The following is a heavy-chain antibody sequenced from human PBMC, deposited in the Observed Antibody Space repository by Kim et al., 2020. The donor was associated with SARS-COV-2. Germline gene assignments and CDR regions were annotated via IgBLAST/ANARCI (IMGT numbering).Heavy chain of an antibody. CDR2: GDT. J-gene: IGHJ4*02. V-gene: IGHV1-3*01. Sequence: GDTTDTQKSRGRVTSTRDTTASTAYMELSSLRSEDTAVYYCARGSGWAFDYWGQGTLVTVAS. CDR3: ARGSGWAFDY. D-gene: IGHD6-19*01.